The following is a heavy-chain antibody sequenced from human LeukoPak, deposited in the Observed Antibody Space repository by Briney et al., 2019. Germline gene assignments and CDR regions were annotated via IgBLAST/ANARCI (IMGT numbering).Heavy chain of an antibody. J-gene: IGHJ6*02. CDR2: INTNTGNP. CDR1: GYTFTSYA. D-gene: IGHD6-13*01. CDR3: ARDLESVAAAGTGEVAGMDV. Sequence: ASVKVSCKASGYTFTSYAMNWVRQAPGQGLEWMGWINTNTGNPTYAQGFTGRFVFSLDTSVSTAYLQISSLKAEDTAVYYCARDLESVAAAGTGEVAGMDVWGQGTTVTVSS. V-gene: IGHV7-4-1*02.